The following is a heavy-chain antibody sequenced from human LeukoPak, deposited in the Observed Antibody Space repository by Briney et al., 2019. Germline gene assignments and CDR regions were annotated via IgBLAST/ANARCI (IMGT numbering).Heavy chain of an antibody. V-gene: IGHV5-51*01. CDR3: ARRVQMATADAFDI. Sequence: GESLKISCKGSGYSFSRYWIGWVRQMPGKGLEWMGVIYPGDSGVRYSPSLQGQVTISVDRSISSAFLQWSSLKASDTAMYYCARRVQMATADAFDIWGRGTMVTVSS. CDR2: IYPGDSGV. D-gene: IGHD5-24*01. J-gene: IGHJ3*02. CDR1: GYSFSRYW.